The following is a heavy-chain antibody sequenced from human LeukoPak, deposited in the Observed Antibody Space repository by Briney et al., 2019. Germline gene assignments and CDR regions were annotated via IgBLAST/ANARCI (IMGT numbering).Heavy chain of an antibody. CDR2: VNHSGSA. Sequence: SETLSLTCAVYGGSFNHYYWSWIRQPPGKGLEWIGEVNHSGSATYNPSLKSRVAISVDTSKNQFSLKLSSVTAADTAVYYCARPRDDYGDYWIDYWGQGTLVTVSS. CDR3: ARPRDDYGDYWIDY. V-gene: IGHV4-34*01. J-gene: IGHJ4*02. D-gene: IGHD4-17*01. CDR1: GGSFNHYY.